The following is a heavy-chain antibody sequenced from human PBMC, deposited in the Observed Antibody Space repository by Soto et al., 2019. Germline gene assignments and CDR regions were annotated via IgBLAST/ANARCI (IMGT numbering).Heavy chain of an antibody. CDR1: GFTFNTYS. CDR3: ARDPAGSTRPYYYGMDV. D-gene: IGHD2-2*01. J-gene: IGHJ6*04. V-gene: IGHV3-21*01. Sequence: GGSLRLSCAASGFTFNTYSMNWVRQAPGKGLEWVSFISSRNSFIYYADSVRGRFTISRDNAKNSVFLQMNSLRVEDTAVYYCARDPAGSTRPYYYGMDVWGKGTTVTVSS. CDR2: ISSRNSFI.